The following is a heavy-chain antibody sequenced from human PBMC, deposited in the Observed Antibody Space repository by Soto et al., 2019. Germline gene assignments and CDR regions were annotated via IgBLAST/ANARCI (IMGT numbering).Heavy chain of an antibody. J-gene: IGHJ5*02. D-gene: IGHD1-26*01. Sequence: EVQLVESGGGLVQPGESLKLSCAASGFTFSGSAMHWVRQASGKGLEWVGHIRTKANNYATAYAASVKGRFTISRDDSKKKAYLQMNSLKTEDTAVYYCTRSLAKEGATGSYPWGQGTLVTVSS. CDR2: IRTKANNYAT. CDR3: TRSLAKEGATGSYP. V-gene: IGHV3-73*02. CDR1: GFTFSGSA.